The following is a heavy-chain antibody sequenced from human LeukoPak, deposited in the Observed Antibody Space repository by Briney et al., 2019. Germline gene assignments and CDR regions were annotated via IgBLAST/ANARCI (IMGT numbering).Heavy chain of an antibody. J-gene: IGHJ4*02. V-gene: IGHV3-30*04. Sequence: GGSLRLSCVASEFISSSYEMHWVRQAPGKGLEWMAVTSSDGRITYYADSVKGRFTISRDNSKNTLYLQMNSLRIEDTAVYYCARDSGKYYDFWTQPFDYWGQGTLVTVSS. CDR3: ARDSGKYYDFWTQPFDY. D-gene: IGHD3-3*01. CDR1: EFISSSYE. CDR2: TSSDGRIT.